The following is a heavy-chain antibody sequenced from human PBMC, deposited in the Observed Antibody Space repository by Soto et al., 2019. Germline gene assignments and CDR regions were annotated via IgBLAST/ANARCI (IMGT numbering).Heavy chain of an antibody. Sequence: ASVKVSCKASGYSFTIYYMNWVLQAPGQGLEWLGIINPSGGYTTYAQRFLGRVTMTSDTSTSTVHMELGSLTSEDTAVYYCARVGGIVVVTATYDHWGQVNLVTVSS. J-gene: IGHJ4*02. CDR3: ARVGGIVVVTATYDH. CDR1: GYSFTIYY. D-gene: IGHD2-21*02. V-gene: IGHV1-46*01. CDR2: INPSGGYT.